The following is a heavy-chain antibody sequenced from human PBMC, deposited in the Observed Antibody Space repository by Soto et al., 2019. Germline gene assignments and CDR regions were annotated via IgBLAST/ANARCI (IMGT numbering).Heavy chain of an antibody. CDR2: IKQDGSEK. Sequence: LRLSCAASGFTFSSYWMSWVRQAPGKGLEWVANIKQDGSEKYYVDSVKGRFTISRDNAKNSLYLQMNSLRAEDTAVYYCARTAEYQLLYLLDYYYYGMDVWGQGTTVTVSS. CDR1: GFTFSSYW. CDR3: ARTAEYQLLYLLDYYYYGMDV. D-gene: IGHD2-2*02. V-gene: IGHV3-7*01. J-gene: IGHJ6*02.